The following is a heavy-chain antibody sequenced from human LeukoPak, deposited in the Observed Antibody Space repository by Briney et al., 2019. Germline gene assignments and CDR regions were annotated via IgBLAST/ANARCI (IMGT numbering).Heavy chain of an antibody. V-gene: IGHV4-59*01. CDR1: GGSISSYY. D-gene: IGHD3-10*02. CDR3: ARSDVKKSARTDAFDI. J-gene: IGHJ3*02. CDR2: IYYSGST. Sequence: SETLSLTCTVSGGSISSYYWSWIRQPPGKGLEWIGYIYYSGSTNYNPSLKSRVTISVDTSKNQFSLKLSSVTAADTAVYYCARSDVKKSARTDAFDIWGQGTMVTVSS.